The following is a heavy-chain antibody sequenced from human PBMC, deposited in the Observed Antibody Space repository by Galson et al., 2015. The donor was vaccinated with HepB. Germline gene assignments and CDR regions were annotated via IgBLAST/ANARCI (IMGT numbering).Heavy chain of an antibody. D-gene: IGHD6-19*01. CDR1: GASIRSGPYY. CDR2: IYFSGST. Sequence: TLSLTCTVSGASIRSGPYYWSWVRQHPGRGLEWIGYIYFSGSTYYNPSLKSRVSISIDTSKNQFSLNLTSVTAADTAVYYCARANRRHWLVLDWFDPWGQGTLVTVSS. J-gene: IGHJ5*02. CDR3: ARANRRHWLVLDWFDP. V-gene: IGHV4-31*03.